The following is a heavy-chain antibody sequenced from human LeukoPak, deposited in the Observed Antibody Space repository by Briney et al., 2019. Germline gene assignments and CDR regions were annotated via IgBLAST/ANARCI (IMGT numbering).Heavy chain of an antibody. CDR1: GGSISRSSYY. CDR2: IYYSGNT. V-gene: IGHV4-39*01. CDR3: ATRRKEVRGVTGGDY. J-gene: IGHJ4*02. D-gene: IGHD3-10*01. Sequence: SETLSLTCTVSGGSISRSSYYWAWIRQSPGKGLEWIGSIYYSGNTHYNPSLKSRVTISVDTSKNQFSLKLSSVTAADTAVYYCATRRKEVRGVTGGDYWGQGTLVTVSS.